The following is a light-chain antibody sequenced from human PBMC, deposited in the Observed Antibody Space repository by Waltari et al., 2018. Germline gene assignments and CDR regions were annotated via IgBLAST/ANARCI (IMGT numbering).Light chain of an antibody. V-gene: IGLV1-40*01. CDR1: SSNLGAGYV. J-gene: IGLJ2*01. Sequence: QSVLTQPPSASGAPGQRVTISCTGSSSNLGAGYVVHWYHHLPGKAPKLLIYGNNNRPAGFPDRFSGSKSGTSASLAITGLRAEDEADYYCQSYDTDVSGSSVVFGGGTKLTVL. CDR3: QSYDTDVSGSSVV. CDR2: GNN.